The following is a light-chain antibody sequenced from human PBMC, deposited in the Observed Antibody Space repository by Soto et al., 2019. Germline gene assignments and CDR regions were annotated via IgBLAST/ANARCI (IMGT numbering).Light chain of an antibody. CDR1: RGVSANY. V-gene: IGKV3-20*01. J-gene: IGKJ1*01. CDR2: GAS. CDR3: KQYGSSPRT. Sequence: EIVLTQSPAALPLSPGEGATLSCRASRGVSANYLAWYQQKPGQAPTLLIYGASIRAAGIPDRFSGSGSGTDFTLTIRRLEPDDFAVYYCKQYGSSPRTFGQGTKVDIK.